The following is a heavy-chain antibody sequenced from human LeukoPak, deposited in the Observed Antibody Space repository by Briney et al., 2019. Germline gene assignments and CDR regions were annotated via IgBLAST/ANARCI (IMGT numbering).Heavy chain of an antibody. V-gene: IGHV4-59*08. CDR3: ARRGGSGRSFDY. CDR2: IYYSGST. J-gene: IGHJ4*02. Sequence: SETLSLTCTVSGGSISSYYWSWIRQPPGKGLGWIGYIYYSGSTNYNPSLKSRVTISVDTSKNQFSLKLSSVTAADTAVYYCARRGGSGRSFDYWGQGTLVTVSS. CDR1: GGSISSYY. D-gene: IGHD3-10*01.